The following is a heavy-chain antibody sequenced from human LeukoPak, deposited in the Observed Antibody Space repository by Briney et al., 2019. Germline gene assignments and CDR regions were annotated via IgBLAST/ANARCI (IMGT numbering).Heavy chain of an antibody. V-gene: IGHV3-7*05. CDR1: GFDFSSSW. Sequence: PGGSLRLSCEASGFDFSSSWMHWVRQAPGKGLEWVADIKQDGGQKSYLDSVKSRFTISRDDAKNTLYLQMNSLRAEDTAVYYCASLGYNYYFDYWGQGTLVTVSS. CDR3: ASLGYNYYFDY. J-gene: IGHJ4*02. CDR2: IKQDGGQK. D-gene: IGHD5-24*01.